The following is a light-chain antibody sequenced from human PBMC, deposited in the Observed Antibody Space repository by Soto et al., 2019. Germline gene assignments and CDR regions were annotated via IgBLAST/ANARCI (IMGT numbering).Light chain of an antibody. CDR1: SSNIGRGH. J-gene: IGLJ2*01. Sequence: QSVLPQTPSVSGTPGQTVTMSCSGSSSNIGRGHVDWYQQLPGAAPQLLMYSHNILPSGVPDRFSASTSGTSATLVISGLRSEEEADYHCATWDDDVNGVVFGGGTKVTVL. CDR3: ATWDDDVNGVV. V-gene: IGLV1-47*02. CDR2: SHN.